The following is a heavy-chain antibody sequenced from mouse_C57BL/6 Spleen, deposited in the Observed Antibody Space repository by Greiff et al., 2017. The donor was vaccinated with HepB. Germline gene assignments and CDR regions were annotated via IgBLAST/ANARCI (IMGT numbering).Heavy chain of an antibody. CDR1: GYAFRRSF. J-gene: IGHJ4*01. V-gene: IGHV1-82*01. D-gene: IGHD6-1*01. Sequence: SGPALVPPGASVPISCTASGYAFRRSFLPWVPPRPGKGLEWIGRIYPGDGDTNYNGKFKGKATLTADKSSSTAYMQLSSLTSEDSAVYFCVKAYYYAMDYWGQGTSVTVSS. CDR2: IYPGDGDT. CDR3: VKAYYYAMDY.